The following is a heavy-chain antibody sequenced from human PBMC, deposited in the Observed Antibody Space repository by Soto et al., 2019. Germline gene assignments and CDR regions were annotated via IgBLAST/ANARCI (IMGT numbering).Heavy chain of an antibody. V-gene: IGHV4-4*02. Sequence: SQSLPLPCALSPGSLTSNNWWTWVRQPPGQGLEWIGEIYRTGSTNNNPFLKSRVPTSIDKSEHQFPLKVSSLTAAATAVYYGARRDPRTYVDYWGQGTLVTASS. J-gene: IGHJ4*02. CDR2: IYRTGST. CDR3: ARRDPRTYVDY. CDR1: PGSLTSNNW. D-gene: IGHD1-7*01.